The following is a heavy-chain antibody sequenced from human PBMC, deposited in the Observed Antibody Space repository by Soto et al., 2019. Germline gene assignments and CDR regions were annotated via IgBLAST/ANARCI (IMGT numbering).Heavy chain of an antibody. CDR3: AREDSSGYQPYYYGMDV. Sequence: EVQLVESGGGSIQPGGSLRLSCAASGFTVSSNYMSWVRQAPGKGLEWVSVIYSGGSTYYADSVKGRFTISRDNSKNTLYLQMNSLRAEDTAVYYCAREDSSGYQPYYYGMDVWGQGTTVTVSS. D-gene: IGHD3-22*01. CDR1: GFTVSSNY. CDR2: IYSGGST. V-gene: IGHV3-53*01. J-gene: IGHJ6*02.